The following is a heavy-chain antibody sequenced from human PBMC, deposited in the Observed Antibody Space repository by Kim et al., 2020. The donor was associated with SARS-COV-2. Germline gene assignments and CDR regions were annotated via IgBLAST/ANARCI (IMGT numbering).Heavy chain of an antibody. CDR3: ARTYGSGSYYNL. V-gene: IGHV1-3*01. D-gene: IGHD3-10*01. J-gene: IGHJ4*02. Sequence: KNSQKFQGRVTITRDTSASTAYMELSSLRSEDTAVYYCARTYGSGSYYNLWGQGTLVTVSS.